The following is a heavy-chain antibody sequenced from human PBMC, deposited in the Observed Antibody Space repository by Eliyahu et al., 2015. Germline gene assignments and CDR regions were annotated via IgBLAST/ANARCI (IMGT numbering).Heavy chain of an antibody. CDR3: ARVDVGDSWLPKWFDP. CDR2: TYYRSKWYD. D-gene: IGHD2-15*01. V-gene: IGHV6-1*01. J-gene: IGHJ5*02. Sequence: LEWLGRTYYRSKWYDDYAESVKSRITIKPDTSKNQFTLELKSVTPEDTAIYYCARVDVGDSWLPKWFDPWGQGTLVTVSS.